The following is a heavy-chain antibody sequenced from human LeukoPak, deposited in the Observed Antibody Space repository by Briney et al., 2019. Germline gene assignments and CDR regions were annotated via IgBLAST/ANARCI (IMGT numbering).Heavy chain of an antibody. V-gene: IGHV4-30-2*01. J-gene: IGHJ4*02. CDR1: GGSISSGGYY. D-gene: IGHD6-13*01. CDR2: IYHSGST. CDR3: ARDSSSWSHLDY. Sequence: PSETLSLTCTVSGGSISSGGYYWSWIRQPPGKGLEWIGYIYHSGSTYYNPSLKSRVTISVDRSKNQFSLKLSSVTAADTAVYYCARDSSSWSHLDYWGQGTLVTVSS.